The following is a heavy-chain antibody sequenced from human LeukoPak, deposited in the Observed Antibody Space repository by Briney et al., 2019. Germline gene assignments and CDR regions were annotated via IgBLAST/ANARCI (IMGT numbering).Heavy chain of an antibody. V-gene: IGHV3-7*01. J-gene: IGHJ4*02. CDR1: GFTLSSDW. Sequence: PGGSLRLSCAVPGFTLSSDWMSWVRQAPGKGLEWVANIKKDGSEKYYVESVKGRFTISRDNAKNSLYLQMNSLRAEDTAVYYCARGRYSSRSGGYYFDFWGQGTLVTVSS. CDR2: IKKDGSEK. CDR3: ARGRYSSRSGGYYFDF. D-gene: IGHD6-13*01.